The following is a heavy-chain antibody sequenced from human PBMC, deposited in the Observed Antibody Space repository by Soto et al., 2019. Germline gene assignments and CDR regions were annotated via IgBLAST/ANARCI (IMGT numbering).Heavy chain of an antibody. D-gene: IGHD3-10*01. V-gene: IGHV4-34*01. CDR1: GGSFSGYY. J-gene: IGHJ4*02. Sequence: PSETLSLTCAVYGGSFSGYYWSWIRQPPGKGLEWIGEINHGGSTNYNPSLKSRVTISVDTSKNQFSLKLSSVTAADTAVYYCARARGVLLWFGELFHFDYWGQGTLVTVSS. CDR2: INHGGST. CDR3: ARARGVLLWFGELFHFDY.